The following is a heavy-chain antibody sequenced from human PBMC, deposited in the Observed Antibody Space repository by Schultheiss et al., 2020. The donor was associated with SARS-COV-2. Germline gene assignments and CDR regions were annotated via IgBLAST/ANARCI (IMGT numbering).Heavy chain of an antibody. V-gene: IGHV3-30*18. Sequence: GGSLRLSCAASGFTFSSYWMSWVRQAPGKGLEWVAVISYDGSNKYYADSVKGRFTISRDNSKNTLYLQMNSLRAEDTAVYYCAKVGIIAVAGTSSRFDYWGQGTLVTVSS. J-gene: IGHJ4*02. CDR3: AKVGIIAVAGTSSRFDY. CDR2: ISYDGSNK. CDR1: GFTFSSYW. D-gene: IGHD6-19*01.